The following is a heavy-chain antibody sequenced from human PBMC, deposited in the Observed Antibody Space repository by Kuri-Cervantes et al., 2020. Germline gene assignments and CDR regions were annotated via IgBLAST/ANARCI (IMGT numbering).Heavy chain of an antibody. CDR2: ISYDGSNK. V-gene: IGHV3-30*03. Sequence: GGSLRLSCAASGFTFSSYGMHWVRQAPGKGLEWVAVISYDGSNKYYADSVKGRFTISRDNSKNTLYLQMNSLRAEDTAVYYCARVGYDILTGSDNWFDPWGQGTLVTDSS. CDR3: ARVGYDILTGSDNWFDP. CDR1: GFTFSSYG. D-gene: IGHD3-9*01. J-gene: IGHJ5*02.